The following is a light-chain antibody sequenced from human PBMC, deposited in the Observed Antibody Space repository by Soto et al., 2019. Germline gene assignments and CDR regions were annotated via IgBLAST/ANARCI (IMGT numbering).Light chain of an antibody. Sequence: QSALTQPASVSGSPGQLITISCTGTSSDVGGYNYVSWYQQHPGKAPKLMIYDVSNRPSGVSNRFSGSKSGNTASLTISGLQAEDEADYYCSSYTSSSTPVFGGGTKLTVL. CDR2: DVS. J-gene: IGLJ2*01. CDR1: SSDVGGYNY. CDR3: SSYTSSSTPV. V-gene: IGLV2-14*01.